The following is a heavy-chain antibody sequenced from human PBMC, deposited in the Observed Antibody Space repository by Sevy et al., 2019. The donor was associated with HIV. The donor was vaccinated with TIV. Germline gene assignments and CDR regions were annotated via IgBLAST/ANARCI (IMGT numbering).Heavy chain of an antibody. D-gene: IGHD6-19*01. J-gene: IGHJ3*02. CDR3: TRDGAAGYSSGWYAFDI. Sequence: GGSLRLSFTASGFTFGDYAMSWFRQAPGKVLEWVGFIRSKAYGGTTEYAASVKGRFTISRDDSKSIAYLQMNSLKTEDTAVYYCTRDGAAGYSSGWYAFDIWGRGTMVTVSS. CDR1: GFTFGDYA. V-gene: IGHV3-49*03. CDR2: IRSKAYGGTT.